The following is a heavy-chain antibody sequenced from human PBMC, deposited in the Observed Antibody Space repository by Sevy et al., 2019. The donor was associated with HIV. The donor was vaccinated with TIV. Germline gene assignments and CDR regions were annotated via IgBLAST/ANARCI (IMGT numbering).Heavy chain of an antibody. CDR3: ARGGTYYDFWSGYSYGMDV. CDR2: ISTSGSS. CDR1: GGSISSGSYY. Sequence: SETLSLTCTVSGGSISSGSYYWSWIRQPAGKGLEWIGRISTSGSSNYNPSLKSRVTMSVDTSNNQFSLKLSSATAADTAVYYCARGGTYYDFWSGYSYGMDVWGQGTTVTVSS. V-gene: IGHV4-61*02. D-gene: IGHD3-3*01. J-gene: IGHJ6*02.